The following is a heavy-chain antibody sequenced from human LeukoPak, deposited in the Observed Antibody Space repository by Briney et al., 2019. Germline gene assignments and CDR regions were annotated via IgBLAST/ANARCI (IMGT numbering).Heavy chain of an antibody. V-gene: IGHV4-4*07. CDR2: IYSSGCT. Sequence: SETLPLTCTVSGGPISSYYWSWIRQPAGKGLEWIGRIYSSGCTNYNPSLKSRVTMSVDTSKNQFSLKLSSVTAADTAVYYCARVAAMSTHDAFDIWGQGIMVTVSS. CDR1: GGPISSYY. D-gene: IGHD5-18*01. J-gene: IGHJ3*02. CDR3: ARVAAMSTHDAFDI.